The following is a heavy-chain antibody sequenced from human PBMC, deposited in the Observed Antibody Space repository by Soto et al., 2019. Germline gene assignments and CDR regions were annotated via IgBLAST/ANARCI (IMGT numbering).Heavy chain of an antibody. CDR2: MSGTSTYT. D-gene: IGHD2-15*01. CDR1: GFMFSAYA. CDR3: AREDGGGPFDY. V-gene: IGHV3-23*01. J-gene: IGHJ4*02. Sequence: DVHLLESGGGLVQPGGSLRLSCAAYGFMFSAYAMHWVRQAPGQGLEWVSSMSGTSTYTYYADSVKGRFTVSRDSSKDTLYLQLDTLRAEDTALYFCAREDGGGPFDYWGQGTLVIVSS.